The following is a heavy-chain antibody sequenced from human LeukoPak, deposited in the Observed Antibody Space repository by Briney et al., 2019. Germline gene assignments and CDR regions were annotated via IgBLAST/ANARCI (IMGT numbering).Heavy chain of an antibody. V-gene: IGHV3-9*01. CDR2: ISWNSGSI. Sequence: GGSLRLSCAASGFTFDDYAMHWVRQAPGKGLEWVSGISWNSGSIGYADSVKGRFTISRDNAKNSLYLQMNSLRAEDTALYYCAKDNMGRYGSGIAFDYWGQGTLVTVSS. J-gene: IGHJ4*02. CDR3: AKDNMGRYGSGIAFDY. D-gene: IGHD3-10*01. CDR1: GFTFDDYA.